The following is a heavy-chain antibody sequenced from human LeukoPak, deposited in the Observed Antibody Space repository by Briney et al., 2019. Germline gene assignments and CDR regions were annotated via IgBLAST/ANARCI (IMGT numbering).Heavy chain of an antibody. CDR1: GGSISSGDYY. CDR2: IYYSGST. J-gene: IGHJ4*02. V-gene: IGHV4-30-4*01. CDR3: AREVGGAAAVDY. D-gene: IGHD6-13*01. Sequence: SETLSLTCTVSGGSISSGDYYWSWIRQPPGKGLEWIGYIYYSGSTYYNPSLKSRVTISVDTSKNQFSLKLSSVTAADTAVYYCAREVGGAAAVDYWGQGTLVTVSS.